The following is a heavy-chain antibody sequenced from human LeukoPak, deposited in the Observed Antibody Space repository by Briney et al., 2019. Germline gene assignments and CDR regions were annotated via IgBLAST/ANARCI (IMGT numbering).Heavy chain of an antibody. J-gene: IGHJ6*03. D-gene: IGHD6-13*01. Sequence: GGSLRLSCAASGFTFSSYSMNWVRQAPGMGLEWVSSISSSSSYIYYADSVKGRFTISRDNAKNSLYLQMNSLRAEDTAVYYCAKDATAAVGTVYMDVWGKGTTVTVSS. CDR2: ISSSSSYI. CDR1: GFTFSSYS. V-gene: IGHV3-21*01. CDR3: AKDATAAVGTVYMDV.